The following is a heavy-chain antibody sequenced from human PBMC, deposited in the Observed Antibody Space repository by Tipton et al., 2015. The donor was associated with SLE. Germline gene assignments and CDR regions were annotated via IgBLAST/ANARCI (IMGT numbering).Heavy chain of an antibody. V-gene: IGHV4-59*01. CDR3: ASPGTYGSGSFDP. CDR2: IHHSGTT. D-gene: IGHD3-10*01. CDR1: GGSISSYY. J-gene: IGHJ5*02. Sequence: TLSLTCTVSGGSISSYYWSWIRQPPGKGLEWIGYIHHSGTTNYNPSLQSRVTISRDPSKNQFSLKLSSATAADTAVYYCASPGTYGSGSFDPWGQGTLVTVSS.